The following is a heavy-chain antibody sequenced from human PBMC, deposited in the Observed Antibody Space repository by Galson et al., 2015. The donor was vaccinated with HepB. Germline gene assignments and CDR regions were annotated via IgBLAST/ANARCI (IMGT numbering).Heavy chain of an antibody. J-gene: IGHJ2*01. CDR3: ARLIKGSTYNTSHWYFDL. V-gene: IGHV5-51*03. CDR1: GYSITTNW. D-gene: IGHD1-14*01. CDR2: IYPGDSDT. Sequence: QSGAEVKKPGESLKISCKGSGYSITTNWIGWVRQMPGKGLEWIGIIYPGDSDTRFSPSFQGHVTVSVDKSISTAYLQWSSLKASDTAIFYCARLIKGSTYNTSHWYFDLWGRGTLVTVSS.